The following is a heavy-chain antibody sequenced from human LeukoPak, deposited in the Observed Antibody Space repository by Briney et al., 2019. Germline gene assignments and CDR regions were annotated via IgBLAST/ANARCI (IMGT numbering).Heavy chain of an antibody. V-gene: IGHV1-18*01. CDR1: GYTFTSYG. CDR3: ARESHETREDY. CDR2: ISAYNGNT. D-gene: IGHD1-1*01. J-gene: IGHJ4*02. Sequence: ASVKVSCKASGYTFTSYGISWVRQAPGQGLEWMGWISAYNGNTDYPPKLQDRVTMTTDTYTSTAYMELRSLRSDDTAMYYCARESHETREDYWGQGTLVTVSS.